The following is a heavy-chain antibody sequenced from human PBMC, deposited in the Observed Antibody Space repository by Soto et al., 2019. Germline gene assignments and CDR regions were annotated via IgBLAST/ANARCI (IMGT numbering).Heavy chain of an antibody. D-gene: IGHD2-15*01. V-gene: IGHV3-30*04. CDR2: ISYDGRNK. J-gene: IGHJ3*02. CDR3: ARGEKLWYSNQGAFEI. Sequence: GGSLRLSCAASGFTFSSYAMHWVRQAPGKGLEWVGVISYDGRNKYYADSVKGRFTISRDNAKNTLYLQMNSLRAEDTAVYYCARGEKLWYSNQGAFEIGGQGTRVTVSS. CDR1: GFTFSSYA.